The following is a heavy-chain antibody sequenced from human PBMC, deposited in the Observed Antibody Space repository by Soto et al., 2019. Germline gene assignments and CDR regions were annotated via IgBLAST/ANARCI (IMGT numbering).Heavy chain of an antibody. V-gene: IGHV3-30*18. CDR2: ISYDGSNK. CDR3: AKEATVTHYYFDY. Sequence: GGSLRLSCAASGFTFSSYGMHWVRQAPGKGLEWVAVISYDGSNKYYADSVKGRFTISRDNSKNTLYLQMNSLRAEDTAVYYCAKEATVTHYYFDYWGQGTLVTVSS. D-gene: IGHD4-17*01. CDR1: GFTFSSYG. J-gene: IGHJ4*02.